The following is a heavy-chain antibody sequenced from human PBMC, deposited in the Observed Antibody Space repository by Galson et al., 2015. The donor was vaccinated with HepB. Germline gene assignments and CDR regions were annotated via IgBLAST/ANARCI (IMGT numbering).Heavy chain of an antibody. V-gene: IGHV3-48*04. Sequence: SLRLSCAASTFIFSTYSMNWVRQAPGKGLEWVSYISSSSTTIYYADSVKGRFTTSRDNAKNSLYLQMNSLRAEDTAVYYCVLLRGYDLKPLDYWGQGTLVTVSS. CDR1: TFIFSTYS. J-gene: IGHJ4*02. CDR2: ISSSSTTI. CDR3: VLLRGYDLKPLDY. D-gene: IGHD5-12*01.